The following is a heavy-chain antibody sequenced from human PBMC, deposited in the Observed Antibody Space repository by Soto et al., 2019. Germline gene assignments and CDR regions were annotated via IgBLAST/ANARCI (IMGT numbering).Heavy chain of an antibody. CDR3: ARLRFLEWFPEFDY. CDR1: GYTFTGYY. V-gene: IGHV1-2*04. Sequence: QVQLVQSGAEVKKPGASVKVSCKASGYTFTGYYMHWVRQAPGQGLEWMGWINPNSGGTNYAQKVQGWVTMTRDTSISTAYMELSRLRSDDTAVYYCARLRFLEWFPEFDYWGQGTLVTVSS. J-gene: IGHJ4*02. CDR2: INPNSGGT. D-gene: IGHD3-3*01.